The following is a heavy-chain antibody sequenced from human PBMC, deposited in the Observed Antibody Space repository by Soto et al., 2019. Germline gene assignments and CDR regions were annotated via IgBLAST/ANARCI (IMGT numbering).Heavy chain of an antibody. V-gene: IGHV3-23*01. CDR1: GFTFNSYT. Sequence: GGSLRLSCAASGFTFNSYTMSWVRQGPGKGLEWVSAITGSGDYTYYPASVKGRFTVARDNSKNTLFLQMNSLRADDTAVYYCARGDRNSGFDPWGQGTLVTVSS. CDR2: ITGSGDYT. CDR3: ARGDRNSGFDP. J-gene: IGHJ5*02. D-gene: IGHD1-7*01.